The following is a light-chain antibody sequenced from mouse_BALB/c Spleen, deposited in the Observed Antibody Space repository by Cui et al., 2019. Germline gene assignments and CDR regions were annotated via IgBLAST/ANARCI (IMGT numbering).Light chain of an antibody. CDR1: SSVSY. J-gene: IGKJ5*01. Sequence: QIVLTHSPPIMSASAGGKVTMTCSASSSVSYMYWYQQKPGSSPRLLIYDTSNLASGVPVRFSGSGSGTPYSLTISRMEAEDAATYYCKQWSSYTPLTFGAGTKLELK. CDR3: KQWSSYTPLT. CDR2: DTS. V-gene: IGKV4-55*01.